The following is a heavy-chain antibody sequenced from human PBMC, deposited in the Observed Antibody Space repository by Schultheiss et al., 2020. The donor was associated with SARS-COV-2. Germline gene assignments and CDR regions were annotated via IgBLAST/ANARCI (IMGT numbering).Heavy chain of an antibody. CDR1: GGTFSSYA. Sequence: ASVKVSCKASGGTFSSYAISWVRQAPGQGLEWLGWISGYNDNTNYAQNLQGRVTMTTDTSTSTAYMELRSLRSDDTAVYYCAREETPGSGMDVWGQGTTVTVSS. CDR3: AREETPGSGMDV. D-gene: IGHD3-10*01. CDR2: ISGYNDNT. J-gene: IGHJ6*02. V-gene: IGHV1-18*01.